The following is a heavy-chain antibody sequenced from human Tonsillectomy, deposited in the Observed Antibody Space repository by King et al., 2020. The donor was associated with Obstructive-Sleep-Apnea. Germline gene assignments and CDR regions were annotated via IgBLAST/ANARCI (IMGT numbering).Heavy chain of an antibody. D-gene: IGHD1-26*01. CDR3: VRHRGVENYGGYGDYFDY. V-gene: IGHV4-59*08. J-gene: IGHJ4*02. CDR1: GTSISDSY. CDR2: MYYRGNT. Sequence: QVQLQESGPGLVKPSETLSLTCTVSGTSISDSYWSWSRQPPGKGLEWIGYMYYRGNTNFNPSLKSRVTISADTSKIHFSLSLRSVTAADTAAYYSVRHRGVENYGGYGDYFDYWGQGTPVTVSS.